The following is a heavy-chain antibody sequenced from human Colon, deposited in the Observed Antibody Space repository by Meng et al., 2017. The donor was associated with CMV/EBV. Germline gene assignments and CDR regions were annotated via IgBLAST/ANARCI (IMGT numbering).Heavy chain of an antibody. J-gene: IGHJ5*02. CDR1: GYSFTDYY. CDR2: INPNGGGT. D-gene: IGHD2-2*01. V-gene: IGHV1-2*02. Sequence: ASVKVSCKASGYSFTDYYLHWVRQAPGQGLEWMGWINPNGGGTDYAQKFQDRVTLTRDTSVNTAYLEVRRLTSDDTAVHYCARVKCGTTSCSQGLDPWGQGTLVTVSS. CDR3: ARVKCGTTSCSQGLDP.